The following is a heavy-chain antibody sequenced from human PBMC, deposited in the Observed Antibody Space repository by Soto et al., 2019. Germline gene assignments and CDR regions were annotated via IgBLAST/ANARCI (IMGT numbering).Heavy chain of an antibody. J-gene: IGHJ6*02. CDR2: ISSSGSTI. CDR3: ARVQMEWFGESPGYYGMAV. V-gene: IGHV3-48*03. D-gene: IGHD3-10*01. CDR1: GFTFSSYE. Sequence: GGSLRLSCAASGFTFSSYEMNWVRQAPGKGLEWVSYISSSGSTIYYADSVKGRFTISRDNAKNSLYLQMNSLRAEDTAVYYCARVQMEWFGESPGYYGMAVWGQGTTVTVSS.